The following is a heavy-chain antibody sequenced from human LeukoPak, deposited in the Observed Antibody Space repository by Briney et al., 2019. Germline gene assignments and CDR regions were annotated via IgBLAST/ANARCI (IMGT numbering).Heavy chain of an antibody. Sequence: ASVKVSCKASGGTFSTYAISWVRQAPGRGLEWVGRIVPILGTANYAQNFQGRVTITADRSTTAAYMELSSLRSEDTAVYYCARVPQGSSWPYYFDYWGQGTLVTVSS. D-gene: IGHD6-13*01. CDR3: ARVPQGSSWPYYFDY. CDR1: GGTFSTYA. V-gene: IGHV1-69*04. J-gene: IGHJ4*02. CDR2: IVPILGTA.